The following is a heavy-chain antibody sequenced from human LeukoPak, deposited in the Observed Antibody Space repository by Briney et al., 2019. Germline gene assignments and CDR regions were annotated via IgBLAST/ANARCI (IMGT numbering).Heavy chain of an antibody. Sequence: GGSLGLSCAASGFTFSNYPMSWVRQAPGKGLEWVSAISGSGAGTYYADSVKGRFTISRDNSKNTLYLQLNSLRAEDTAVYYCAKDNRARYFAFYGMDVWGQGTTVTVSS. CDR3: AKDNRARYFAFYGMDV. D-gene: IGHD3-9*01. V-gene: IGHV3-23*01. CDR2: ISGSGAGT. J-gene: IGHJ6*02. CDR1: GFTFSNYP.